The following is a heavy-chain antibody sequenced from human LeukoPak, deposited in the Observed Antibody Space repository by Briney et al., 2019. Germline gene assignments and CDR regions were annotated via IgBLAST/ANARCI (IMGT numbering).Heavy chain of an antibody. Sequence: PGGSLRLSCVASGFTFSSYWMTWVRQAPGKGLEWVSGISDSGGSTKYEVSVKGRFTISRDNYKDTLYLQMNSLRAEDTAVYYCAKIGRRYDFWTGYYEEEVDYMDVWGKGTTVTVSS. CDR3: AKIGRRYDFWTGYYEEEVDYMDV. J-gene: IGHJ6*03. V-gene: IGHV3-23*02. D-gene: IGHD3-3*01. CDR2: ISDSGGST. CDR1: GFTFSSYW.